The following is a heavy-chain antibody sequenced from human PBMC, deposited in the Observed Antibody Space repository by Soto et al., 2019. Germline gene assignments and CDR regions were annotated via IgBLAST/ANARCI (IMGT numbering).Heavy chain of an antibody. CDR1: GYTFTRYG. CDR3: AMVDFYVTPSPPDV. J-gene: IGHJ6*02. Sequence: QVQLVQSGAEVKNPGASVKVSCKASGYTFTRYGIGWARQAPGQGLEWMGWINTYNGNTNYAQNVQGRVTLTTDTSTSTAYMGLRSLRSNDTAIYYCAMVDFYVTPSPPDVWGQGTTVIVSS. V-gene: IGHV1-18*01. CDR2: INTYNGNT. D-gene: IGHD3-3*01.